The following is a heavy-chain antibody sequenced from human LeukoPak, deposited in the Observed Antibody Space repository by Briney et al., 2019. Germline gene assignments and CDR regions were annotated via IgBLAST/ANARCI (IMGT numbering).Heavy chain of an antibody. CDR2: INSDGSST. CDR3: AKDRVRGVIEGVGWFDP. CDR1: GFTFSSYW. D-gene: IGHD3-10*02. V-gene: IGHV3-74*01. J-gene: IGHJ5*02. Sequence: PGGSLRLSCAASGFTFSSYWMHWVRQAPGKGLVWVSRINSDGSSTSYADSVKGRFTISRDNSKNTLYLQMNSLRAEDTAVYYCAKDRVRGVIEGVGWFDPWGQGTLVTVSS.